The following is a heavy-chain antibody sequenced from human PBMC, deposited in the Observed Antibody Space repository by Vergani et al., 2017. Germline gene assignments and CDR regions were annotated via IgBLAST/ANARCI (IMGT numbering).Heavy chain of an antibody. D-gene: IGHD4-17*01. CDR1: GFSLSTSGMC. Sequence: QVTLRESGPALVKPTQTLTLTCTFSGFSLSTSGMCVSWIRQPPGKALEWLARIDWDDDKYYSTSLKTMLTISKDTSKNQVVLTMTNMDPVDTATYYCARQYGDYDWAFDYWGQGTLVTVSS. V-gene: IGHV2-70*15. CDR2: IDWDDDK. J-gene: IGHJ4*02. CDR3: ARQYGDYDWAFDY.